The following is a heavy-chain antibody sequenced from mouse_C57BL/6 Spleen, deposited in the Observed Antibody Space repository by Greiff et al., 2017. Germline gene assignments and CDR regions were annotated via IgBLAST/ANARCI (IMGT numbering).Heavy chain of an antibody. V-gene: IGHV1-18*01. Sequence: EVQLQQSGPELVKPGASVKIPCKASGYTFTDYNMDWVKQSHGKSLEWLGDINPNNGGTIYNQKFKGKATLTVDQSSSTAYMELRSLASEDTAVYYCARGLLREGYFDYGGQGTTLTVSS. CDR3: ARGLLREGYFDY. CDR2: INPNNGGT. CDR1: GYTFTDYN. D-gene: IGHD1-1*01. J-gene: IGHJ2*01.